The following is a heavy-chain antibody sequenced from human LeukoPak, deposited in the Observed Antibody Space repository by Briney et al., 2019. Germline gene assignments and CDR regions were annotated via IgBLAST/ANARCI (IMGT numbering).Heavy chain of an antibody. Sequence: SVKVSCKASGGTFSRYAISWVRQATGQGLEWMGGIIPIFGTANYAQKFQGRVTITADESTSTAYMELSSLRSEDTAVYYCARACRDGYNYEVDYWGQGTLVTVSS. D-gene: IGHD5-24*01. CDR3: ARACRDGYNYEVDY. CDR2: IIPIFGTA. J-gene: IGHJ4*02. V-gene: IGHV1-69*13. CDR1: GGTFSRYA.